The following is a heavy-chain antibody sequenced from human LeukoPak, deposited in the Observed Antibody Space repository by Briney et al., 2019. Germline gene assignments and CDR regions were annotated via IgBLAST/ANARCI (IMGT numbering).Heavy chain of an antibody. CDR1: GLTVSSNY. CDR2: IYSGDST. D-gene: IGHD4/OR15-4a*01. CDR3: ARDPGGAKFDY. Sequence: GGSLRLSCAASGLTVSSNYMSWVRQAPGKGLEWVSVIYSGDSTAYADSVKGRFTISRDNSKDTLYLQLNSLRVEDTAVFYCARDPGGAKFDYWGQGTLVTVSS. V-gene: IGHV3-53*01. J-gene: IGHJ4*02.